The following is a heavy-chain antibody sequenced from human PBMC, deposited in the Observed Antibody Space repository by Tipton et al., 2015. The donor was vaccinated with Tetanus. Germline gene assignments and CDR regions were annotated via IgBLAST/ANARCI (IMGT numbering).Heavy chain of an antibody. D-gene: IGHD7-27*01. CDR2: IYSADKT. J-gene: IGHJ6*02. Sequence: SLRLSCAASGFPVTNNYMNWVRQAPGKGLEWVSIIYSADKTYYAESVKGRFTISRDKSKNTVFLQMNTLRAEDTAVYYCARGGDWGWEFPQSMDVWGQGTTVTVSS. CDR3: ARGGDWGWEFPQSMDV. CDR1: GFPVTNNY. V-gene: IGHV3-53*01.